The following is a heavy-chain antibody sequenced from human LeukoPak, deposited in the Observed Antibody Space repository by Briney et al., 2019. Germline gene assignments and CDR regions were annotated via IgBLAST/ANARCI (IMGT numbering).Heavy chain of an antibody. V-gene: IGHV3-30*03. D-gene: IGHD3-10*01. J-gene: IGHJ4*02. CDR3: ARVRVPSRVLLPYFDY. CDR2: MSYDGSNK. Sequence: GGSLRLSCVASGFAFSINSLHWVRQAPGKGLEWVAVMSYDGSNKHYADSVKRRFSISRDMSKNTVFLQMAGLKPEDTAVYYCARVRVPSRVLLPYFDYWGRGTLVTVSS. CDR1: GFAFSINS.